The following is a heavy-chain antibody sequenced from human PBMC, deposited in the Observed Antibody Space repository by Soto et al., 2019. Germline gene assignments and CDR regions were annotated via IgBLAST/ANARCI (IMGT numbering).Heavy chain of an antibody. D-gene: IGHD7-27*01. CDR2: IYKSATT. V-gene: IGHV4-30-4*01. Sequence: ASETLSLTCSVSGDSISNLDYFWAWIRQPPGQALEYIGYIYKSATTYYNPSFESRVAISVDTSKSQFSLNVTSVTAADTAVYFCARGRYCLTGRCFPNWFDSWGQGARVTVSS. CDR1: GDSISNLDYF. J-gene: IGHJ5*01. CDR3: ARGRYCLTGRCFPNWFDS.